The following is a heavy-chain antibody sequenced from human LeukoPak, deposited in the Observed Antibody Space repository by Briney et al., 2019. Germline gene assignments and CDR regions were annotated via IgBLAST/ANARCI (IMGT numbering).Heavy chain of an antibody. CDR3: ANCPYYDFWSGYYSVFDY. CDR1: GFTFSNYG. D-gene: IGHD3-3*01. J-gene: IGHJ4*02. Sequence: GGSLRLSCAASGFTFSNYGMHWVRQAPGKGLEWVAFTRNDESNKYYADSVKGRFTISRDNSKDTLYLQMNSLRAEDTAVYYCANCPYYDFWSGYYSVFDYWGQGTLVTVSS. CDR2: TRNDESNK. V-gene: IGHV3-30*02.